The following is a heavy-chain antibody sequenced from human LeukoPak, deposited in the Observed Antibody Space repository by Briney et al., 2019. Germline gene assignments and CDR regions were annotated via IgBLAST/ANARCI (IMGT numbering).Heavy chain of an antibody. CDR1: GFTFSSYA. V-gene: IGHV3-23*01. CDR2: ISGSGGST. D-gene: IGHD3/OR15-3a*01. CDR3: AKDGGSGLDLQSRFDY. J-gene: IGHJ4*02. Sequence: GGSLRLSCAASGFTFSSYAMSWVRQAPGKGLEWVSAISGSGGSTYYADSVKGRFTISRDNSKNTLYLQMNSLRAEDTAVYYCAKDGGSGLDLQSRFDYWGQGTLVTVSS.